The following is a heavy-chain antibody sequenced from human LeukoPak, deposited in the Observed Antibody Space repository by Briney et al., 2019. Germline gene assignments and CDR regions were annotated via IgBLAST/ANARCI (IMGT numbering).Heavy chain of an antibody. J-gene: IGHJ4*02. CDR2: ISSSGNTR. CDR1: GFTFSNYE. Sequence: GGSLRLSCAASGFTFSNYEMNWVRQTPGKGLEWVSYISSSGNTRYYVDSVQGRFTISRDNSKNTLFLQMDSLRAEDTAVYYCAKGGFGRPFDYWGQGTLVTVSS. CDR3: AKGGFGRPFDY. V-gene: IGHV3-48*03. D-gene: IGHD3-10*01.